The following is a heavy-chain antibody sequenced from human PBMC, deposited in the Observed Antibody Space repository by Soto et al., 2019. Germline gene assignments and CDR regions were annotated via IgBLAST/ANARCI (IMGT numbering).Heavy chain of an antibody. J-gene: IGHJ4*02. CDR2: FHYSGIS. V-gene: IGHV4-59*01. CDR1: DASIRCYY. CDR3: ARGASNWQYFDY. Sequence: SETLSLTCTVSDASIRCYYWIWIRQPPGKGLEWIGYFHYSGISNYNSSLKSRVTMSLDTSKNQFSLKLSSVSAADTAIYYCARGASNWQYFDYWGQGALVTVS. D-gene: IGHD4-4*01.